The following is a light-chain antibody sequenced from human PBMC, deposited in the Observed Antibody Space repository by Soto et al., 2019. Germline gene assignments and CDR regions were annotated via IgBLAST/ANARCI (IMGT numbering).Light chain of an antibody. CDR3: QQYNNWQT. V-gene: IGKV3-15*01. CDR1: QTVSNN. CDR2: GTS. J-gene: IGKJ1*01. Sequence: EIVMTQSPATLSVSPGERATLSCRASQTVSNNLAWYQQKPGQAPRLLIYGTSTRATGIPARFSGSGSGTEFTLTINSLQSEDFAVYYCQQYNNWQTFGQGTKVEIK.